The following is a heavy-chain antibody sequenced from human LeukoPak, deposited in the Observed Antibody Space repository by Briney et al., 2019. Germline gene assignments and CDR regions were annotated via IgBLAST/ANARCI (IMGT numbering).Heavy chain of an antibody. CDR1: GYTFTGYY. CDR2: INPNSGGT. V-gene: IGHV1-2*02. Sequence: ASVKVSCKASGYTFTGYYMHWVRQAPGQGLEWMGWINPNSGGTNYAQKFQGRVTMTRDTSISTAYMELSRLRSDDTAVYYCARGLLWFGRYYFDYWGQGILVTVSS. J-gene: IGHJ4*02. D-gene: IGHD3-10*01. CDR3: ARGLLWFGRYYFDY.